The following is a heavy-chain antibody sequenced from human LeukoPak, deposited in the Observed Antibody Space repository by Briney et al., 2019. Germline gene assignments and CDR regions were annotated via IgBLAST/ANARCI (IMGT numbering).Heavy chain of an antibody. V-gene: IGHV7-4-1*02. D-gene: IGHD1-1*01. CDR1: GYTFTTYA. CDR3: ARDWNWNYYYYYMDV. J-gene: IGHJ6*03. Sequence: ASVKVSCKASGYTFTTYAMNWVRQAPGQGLEWMGWINTNTGNPTYAQGFTGRFVFSLDTSVSTAYLQISSLKADDTAVYYCARDWNWNYYYYYMDVWGKGTTVTVSS. CDR2: INTNTGNP.